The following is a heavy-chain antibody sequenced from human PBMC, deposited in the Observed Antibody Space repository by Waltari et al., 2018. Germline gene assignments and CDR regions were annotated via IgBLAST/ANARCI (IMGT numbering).Heavy chain of an antibody. J-gene: IGHJ3*02. Sequence: EVQVVQSGGGLVQPGGSLRLPCEPSRFTLSDFYMDWVRQAPGKGLEWVGRSRDKANSYITEYAASVEGRFSISRDDSRNSLYLQMNSLKTEDTAMYYCVRAASGLDIWGQGTMVTVSS. CDR1: RFTLSDFY. CDR2: SRDKANSYIT. V-gene: IGHV3-72*01. D-gene: IGHD6-25*01. CDR3: VRAASGLDI.